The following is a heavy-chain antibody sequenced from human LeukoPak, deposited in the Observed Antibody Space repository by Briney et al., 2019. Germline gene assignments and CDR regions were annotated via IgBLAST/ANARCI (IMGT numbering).Heavy chain of an antibody. V-gene: IGHV1-46*03. J-gene: IGHJ6*03. CDR3: ARADYDFWSGYGGGDYTDV. CDR1: GYTFTSYY. Sequence: ASVKVSCKASGYTFTSYYMHWVRQAPGQGLEWMGIINPSGGSTSYAQKFQGRVTMNRDTSTSTVYMELSSLRSEDTAVYYCARADYDFWSGYGGGDYTDVWGKGTTVTVSS. CDR2: INPSGGST. D-gene: IGHD3-3*01.